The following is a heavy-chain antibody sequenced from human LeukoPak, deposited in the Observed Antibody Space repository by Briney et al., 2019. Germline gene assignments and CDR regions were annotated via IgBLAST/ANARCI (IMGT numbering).Heavy chain of an antibody. Sequence: SQTLSLTCTVSGGSISSYYWTWVRQPAGKGLEYLGRIHASGNTYYNPSLNSRVAISIDTSKNQFSLKVSSVAAADTAVYYCARDLGYGYYFYYYLDVWGKGTTVTVSS. J-gene: IGHJ6*03. CDR1: GGSISSYY. CDR2: IHASGNT. D-gene: IGHD5-18*01. CDR3: ARDLGYGYYFYYYLDV. V-gene: IGHV4-61*02.